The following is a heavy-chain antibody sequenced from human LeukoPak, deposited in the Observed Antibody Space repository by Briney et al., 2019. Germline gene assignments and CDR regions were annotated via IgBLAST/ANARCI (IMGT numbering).Heavy chain of an antibody. CDR2: IQSDGSNK. CDR1: RFTFSTYG. D-gene: IGHD2-15*01. V-gene: IGHV3-33*01. Sequence: GGSLRLSCAASRFTFSTYGMHWVRQAPGKGLEWVALIQSDGSNKYYSDSVKGRFTISRDNAKNSVYLQMNSLRAEDTAVYYCARISCSRSSCYGVYDYWGQGSLVTVSS. CDR3: ARISCSRSSCYGVYDY. J-gene: IGHJ4*02.